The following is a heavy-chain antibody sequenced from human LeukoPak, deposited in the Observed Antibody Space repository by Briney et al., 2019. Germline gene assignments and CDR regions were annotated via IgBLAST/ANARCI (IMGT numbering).Heavy chain of an antibody. J-gene: IGHJ5*02. CDR3: ARGGLPRENWFDP. V-gene: IGHV4-4*07. CDR2: IYTTGST. CDR1: DGSISTYY. Sequence: SETLSLTCTVSDGSISTYYWSWIRQPTGKELEWIGRIYTTGSTNYNPSLKSRVTMSVDTSKNQFSLKLSSVTAADTAVYYCARGGLPRENWFDPWGQGTLVTVSS. D-gene: IGHD1-26*01.